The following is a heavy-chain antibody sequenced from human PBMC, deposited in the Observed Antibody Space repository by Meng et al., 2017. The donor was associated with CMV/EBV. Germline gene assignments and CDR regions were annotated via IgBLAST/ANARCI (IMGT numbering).Heavy chain of an antibody. CDR1: GYTFTSYG. J-gene: IGHJ4*02. Sequence: CKGSGYTFTSYGISWVRQAPGQGLEWMGWISAYNGNTNYAQKLQGRVTMTTDTTTSTAYMELRGLRSDDTAVYYCARDNWSQTPQDDYWGQGTLVTVSS. D-gene: IGHD1-20*01. CDR2: ISAYNGNT. V-gene: IGHV1-18*01. CDR3: ARDNWSQTPQDDY.